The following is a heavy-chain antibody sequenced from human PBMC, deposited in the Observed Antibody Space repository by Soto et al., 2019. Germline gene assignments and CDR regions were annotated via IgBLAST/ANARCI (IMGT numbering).Heavy chain of an antibody. CDR1: GFTFSSYG. CDR2: ISYDGSNK. Sequence: GGSLRLSCAASGFTFSSYGMHWVRKAPGKGLEWVAVISYDGSNKYYADSVKGRFTISRDNSKNTLYLQMNSLGAEDTAVYYSAKARVLRFFYWSTTHFDYWGQGTLVTVSS. V-gene: IGHV3-30*18. CDR3: AKARVLRFFYWSTTHFDY. J-gene: IGHJ4*02. D-gene: IGHD3-3*01.